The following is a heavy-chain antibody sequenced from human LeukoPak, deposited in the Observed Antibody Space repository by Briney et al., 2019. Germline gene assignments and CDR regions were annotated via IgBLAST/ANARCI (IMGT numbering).Heavy chain of an antibody. Sequence: GVSLRLSCAASGFTFSSHAMSWVRQAPGKGLEWVSAISGSGGSTYYADSVKGRFTISRDNSKNTLYLQMNSLRAEDTAVYYCAKYLPDDYGDYGLNSYYMDVWGKGTTVTVSS. CDR2: ISGSGGST. D-gene: IGHD4-17*01. J-gene: IGHJ6*03. CDR1: GFTFSSHA. CDR3: AKYLPDDYGDYGLNSYYMDV. V-gene: IGHV3-23*01.